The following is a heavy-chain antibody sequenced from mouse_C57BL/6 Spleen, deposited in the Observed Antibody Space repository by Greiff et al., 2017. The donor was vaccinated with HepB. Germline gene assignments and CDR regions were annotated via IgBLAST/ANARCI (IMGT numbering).Heavy chain of an antibody. CDR3: ARWGSTVVATGEAMDY. V-gene: IGHV1-9*01. J-gene: IGHJ4*01. CDR1: GYTFTGYW. Sequence: VQLQQSGAELMKPGASVKLSCKATGYTFTGYWIEWVKQRPGHGLEWIGEILPGSGSTNYNEKFKGKATFTADTSSNTAYMQLSSLTTEDSAIYYCARWGSTVVATGEAMDYWGQGTSVTVSS. CDR2: ILPGSGST. D-gene: IGHD1-1*01.